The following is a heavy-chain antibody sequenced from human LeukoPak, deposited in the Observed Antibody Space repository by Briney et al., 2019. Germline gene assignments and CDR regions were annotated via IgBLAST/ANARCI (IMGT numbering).Heavy chain of an antibody. V-gene: IGHV3-7*01. CDR1: GFIFSSYW. D-gene: IGHD1-26*01. CDR2: IKQDGSEK. CDR3: ARDQWELPY. Sequence: GGSLRLSSAASGFIFSSYWMSWVRQAPGKGLEWVANIKQDGSEKYYVDSVKGRFTISRDNAKNSLYLQTNSLRAEDMAVYYCARDQWELPYWGQGTLVTVSS. J-gene: IGHJ4*02.